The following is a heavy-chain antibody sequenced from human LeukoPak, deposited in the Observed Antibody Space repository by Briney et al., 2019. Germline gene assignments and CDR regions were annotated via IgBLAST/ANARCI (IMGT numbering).Heavy chain of an antibody. CDR2: ISTDGDT. CDR3: ARALAAYSSGWPYYYSGMDV. Sequence: GGSLRLSCAASGFTFSNYAMHWVRQAPGKGLEWVSAISTDGDTYYPGSVKGRFNISREHAKNSLYHQMNSLRAGETAVYYWARALAAYSSGWPYYYSGMDVWGQGTTVTVSS. J-gene: IGHJ6*02. V-gene: IGHV3-13*01. D-gene: IGHD6-25*01. CDR1: GFTFSNYA.